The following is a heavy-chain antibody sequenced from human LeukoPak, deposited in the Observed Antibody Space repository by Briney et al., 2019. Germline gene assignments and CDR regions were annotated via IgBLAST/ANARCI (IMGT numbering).Heavy chain of an antibody. V-gene: IGHV3-74*01. J-gene: IGHJ5*02. CDR1: GFSSSDYW. CDR3: ARVRGESPRWFDP. CDR2: MNSDGTTT. D-gene: IGHD3-10*01. Sequence: PGGSLRLSCAASGFSSSDYWMHWVRHAPGKGLVWVSRMNSDGTTTNYADSVKGRFTISRDNAKNTLYLQMNSLRAEDTAVYYCARVRGESPRWFDPWGQGTLVTVSS.